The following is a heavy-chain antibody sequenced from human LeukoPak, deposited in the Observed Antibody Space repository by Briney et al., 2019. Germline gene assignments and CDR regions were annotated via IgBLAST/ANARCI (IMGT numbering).Heavy chain of an antibody. CDR1: GFIFSSYG. CDR2: ISYDECNK. Sequence: GGSLRLSCAVSGFIFSSYGMHWVRQAPGKGLEWVAAISYDECNKYYAESVKGRFTISRDNYKNTLYLQMNSLRAEDTAVYYCAKDRGSGSYPSPLFDYWGRGIPVTVSS. J-gene: IGHJ4*02. V-gene: IGHV3-30*18. CDR3: AKDRGSGSYPSPLFDY. D-gene: IGHD3-10*01.